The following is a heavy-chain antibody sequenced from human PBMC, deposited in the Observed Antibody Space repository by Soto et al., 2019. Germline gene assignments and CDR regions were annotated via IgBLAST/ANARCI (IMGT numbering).Heavy chain of an antibody. V-gene: IGHV1-3*01. Sequence: GASVKVSCKASVYTFTNYAMHWVRQAPGQRLEWMGWINAYNGNTKYAQKLQGRVTMTTDTSTSTAYMELRSLRSDDTALYYCSSMRIVATIIRYFDYWGQGTLVTVSS. D-gene: IGHD5-12*01. CDR1: VYTFTNYA. J-gene: IGHJ4*02. CDR3: SSMRIVATIIRYFDY. CDR2: INAYNGNT.